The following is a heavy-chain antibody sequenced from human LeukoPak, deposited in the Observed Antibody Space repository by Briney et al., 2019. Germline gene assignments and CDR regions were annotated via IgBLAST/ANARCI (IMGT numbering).Heavy chain of an antibody. CDR2: ISSSGSTI. D-gene: IGHD3-10*01. CDR1: GFTFSDYY. CDR3: ARELGSGSYLNWFDP. J-gene: IGHJ5*02. Sequence: PGGSLRLSCAASGFTFSDYYMSWIRQAPGKGLEWVSYISSSGSTIYYADSVKGRFTISRDNAKNSLYLQMNSLRAEDTAVYYCARELGSGSYLNWFDPWGQGTLVTVSS. V-gene: IGHV3-11*04.